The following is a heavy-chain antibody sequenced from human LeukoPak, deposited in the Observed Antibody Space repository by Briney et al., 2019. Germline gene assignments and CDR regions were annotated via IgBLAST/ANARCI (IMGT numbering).Heavy chain of an antibody. CDR3: AREAPQVTAIANYYYYMDV. Sequence: SETLSLTCTVSGGSISSGGYYWSWIRQHPGKGLEWIGYIYYSGSTYYNPSLKSRVTISVDTSKNQFSLKLSSVTAADTAVYYCAREAPQVTAIANYYYYMDVWGKGTTVTVSS. CDR2: IYYSGST. V-gene: IGHV4-31*03. CDR1: GGSISSGGYY. J-gene: IGHJ6*03. D-gene: IGHD2-21*02.